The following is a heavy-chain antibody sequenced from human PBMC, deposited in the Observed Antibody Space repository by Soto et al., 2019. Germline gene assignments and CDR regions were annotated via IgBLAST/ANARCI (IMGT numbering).Heavy chain of an antibody. V-gene: IGHV3-23*01. CDR2: VRGNGGST. J-gene: IGHJ4*02. CDR1: GFTFSNYA. CDR3: AKVWFGDTSGYFDN. D-gene: IGHD3-10*01. Sequence: EVQLLESGGGLVQSGGSLRLSCAASGFTFSNYAMSWVRQAPGKGLEWVSTVRGNGGSTYYADSVKGRSTISRDNSKNTLYLQMNSLRAEDTAVYYCAKVWFGDTSGYFDNWGQGALVTVSS.